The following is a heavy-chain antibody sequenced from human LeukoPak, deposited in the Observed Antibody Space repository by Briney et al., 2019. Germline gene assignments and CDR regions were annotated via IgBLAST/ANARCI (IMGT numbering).Heavy chain of an antibody. Sequence: GGSLRLSCATSGFTFNNYNMNWVRQAPGRALEWVSSITSSGTYIFYADSVKGRFTISRDNAKNSLYLQMNSLRAEDTAVYYCARSYSRGSSFYYWGQGTLVTVSS. J-gene: IGHJ4*02. V-gene: IGHV3-21*01. D-gene: IGHD6-19*01. CDR3: ARSYSRGSSFYY. CDR1: GFTFNNYN. CDR2: ITSSGTYI.